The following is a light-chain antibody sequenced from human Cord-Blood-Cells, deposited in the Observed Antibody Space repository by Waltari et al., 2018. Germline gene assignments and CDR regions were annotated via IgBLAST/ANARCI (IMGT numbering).Light chain of an antibody. J-gene: IGLJ2*01. CDR1: SSHVGGYNY. Sequence: QSALTQPASASGSPGQSNTISRTRTSSHVGGYNYASWYQQHPAKAPKPLIYDVSHRPSGVSNRVTGSKSGNTASLTISRLQAEDGSDCYGSSYTSSSTLVVGGGTKLTVL. V-gene: IGLV2-14*01. CDR2: DVS. CDR3: SSYTSSSTLV.